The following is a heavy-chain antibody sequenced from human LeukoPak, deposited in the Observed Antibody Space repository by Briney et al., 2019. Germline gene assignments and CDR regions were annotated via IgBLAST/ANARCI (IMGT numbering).Heavy chain of an antibody. CDR3: AREGYCTSSSCYGLPNFDY. V-gene: IGHV3-48*01. Sequence: PGGSLRLSCAASGFTFSSYSMNWVRQAPGKGLEWVSYISSSSSTIYYADSVKGRFTISRDNAKNSLYLQMNSLRAEDTAVYYCAREGYCTSSSCYGLPNFDYWGQGTLVTVSS. CDR2: ISSSSSTI. D-gene: IGHD2-2*01. J-gene: IGHJ4*02. CDR1: GFTFSSYS.